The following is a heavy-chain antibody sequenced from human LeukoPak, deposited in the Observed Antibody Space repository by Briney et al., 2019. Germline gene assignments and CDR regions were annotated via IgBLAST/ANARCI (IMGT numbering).Heavy chain of an antibody. CDR3: ARWYSSGRAFDY. Sequence: SETLSLTCTVSGGTISNYYWNWIRQPPGKGLEWVGHIHYSGNTKYSSSLKSRATTSVDTSKNQFSLKLSSVTAADTAVYYCARWYSSGRAFDYWGQGTLVTVSS. D-gene: IGHD6-19*01. CDR2: IHYSGNT. J-gene: IGHJ4*02. V-gene: IGHV4-59*08. CDR1: GGTISNYY.